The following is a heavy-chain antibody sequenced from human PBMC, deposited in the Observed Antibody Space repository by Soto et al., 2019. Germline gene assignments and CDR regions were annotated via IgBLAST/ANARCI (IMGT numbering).Heavy chain of an antibody. CDR1: GFTCSSYW. D-gene: IGHD5-12*01. V-gene: IGHV3-74*01. Sequence: EVQLVESGGGLVQPGGSLRLSCAASGFTCSSYWMHWVRQAPGKGLVWVSRINSDGSSTSYADSVKGRFTISRDNAKNTLYLQMNSLRAEDTAVYYCAREVKVATVYFDYWGQGTLVTVSS. CDR2: INSDGSST. CDR3: AREVKVATVYFDY. J-gene: IGHJ4*02.